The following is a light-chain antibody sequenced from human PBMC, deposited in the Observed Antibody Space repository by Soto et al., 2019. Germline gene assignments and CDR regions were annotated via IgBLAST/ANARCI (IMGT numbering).Light chain of an antibody. V-gene: IGLV2-14*03. CDR1: SSDVGIYDS. CDR2: DVS. J-gene: IGLJ2*01. Sequence: QSALTQPASVSGSPGQAITISCTGTSSDVGIYDSVSWYQQHPGTAPKLMIYDVSYRPSGVSNRFSGSKYGSTASLTISGLQAEDEADYYCSSYTPSNTLVFGGGTKLTVL. CDR3: SSYTPSNTLV.